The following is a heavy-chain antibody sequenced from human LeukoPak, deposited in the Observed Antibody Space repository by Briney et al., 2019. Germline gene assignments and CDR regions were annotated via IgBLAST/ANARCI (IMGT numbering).Heavy chain of an antibody. CDR1: GFTFSSYG. CDR2: ISGRDSTT. CDR3: ATSGGSYWS. V-gene: IGHV3-23*01. J-gene: IGHJ5*02. Sequence: GGSLRLSCAASGFTFSSYGMHWVRQAPGKGLEWVSGISGRDSTTYYADSVKGRFTISRENSKNTLYLQMNSLRAEDTAVYYCATSGGSYWSWGQGTLVTVSS. D-gene: IGHD1-26*01.